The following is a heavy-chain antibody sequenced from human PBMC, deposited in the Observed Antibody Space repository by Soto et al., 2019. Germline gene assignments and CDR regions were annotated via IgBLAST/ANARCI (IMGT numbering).Heavy chain of an antibody. CDR1: GGSIGGDS. CDR3: ARAGIVQVSYAMDV. V-gene: IGHV4-59*01. D-gene: IGHD2-8*01. Sequence: SETPSLTCTVSGGSIGGDSWSWIRQSPGKGLDFIGYIYHSGSTNYNPSLKSRVTISMDTSKNQFSLRLSSVTAADTAVYYCARAGIVQVSYAMDVWGQGTTVTVSS. CDR2: IYHSGST. J-gene: IGHJ6*02.